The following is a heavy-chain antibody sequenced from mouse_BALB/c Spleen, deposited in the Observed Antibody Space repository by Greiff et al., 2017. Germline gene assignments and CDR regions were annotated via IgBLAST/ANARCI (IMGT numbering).Heavy chain of an antibody. Sequence: DVKLQESGPGLVKPSQSLSLSCSVTGYSITSCYYWNWIRQFPGNKLELMGYISYDGSNNYNPSLKNRISVTRDTSKNQFFLKLNSVTTEDTATYYCARKAQGFAYWGQGTLVTVSA. CDR2: ISYDGSN. J-gene: IGHJ3*01. CDR1: GYSITSCYY. CDR3: ARKAQGFAY. V-gene: IGHV3-6*02.